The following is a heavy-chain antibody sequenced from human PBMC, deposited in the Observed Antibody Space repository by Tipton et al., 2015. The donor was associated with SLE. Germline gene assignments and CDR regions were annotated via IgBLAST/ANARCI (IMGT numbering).Heavy chain of an antibody. J-gene: IGHJ6*02. CDR3: ARDDPRYYYGMDV. CDR2: IYTSGST. CDR1: GGSISSGSYY. Sequence: TLSLTSTVSGGSISSGSYYWSWIRQPAGKGLEWIGHIYTSGSTNYNPSLKSRVTISVDTSKNQFSLKLSSVTAADTAVYYCARDDPRYYYGMDVWGQGTTVTVSS. V-gene: IGHV4-61*09.